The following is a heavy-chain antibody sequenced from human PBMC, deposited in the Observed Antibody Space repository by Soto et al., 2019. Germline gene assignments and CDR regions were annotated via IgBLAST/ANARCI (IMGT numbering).Heavy chain of an antibody. Sequence: GGSLRLSCAASGFTFSTYTMRWVRQAPGKGLEWVAAIRYDGSNKYYADSVKGRFTISRDNSKNTLYLQMNSLRAEDTAVYYCARGGDYYYYSYMDVWGKGTTVNVSS. V-gene: IGHV3-33*08. D-gene: IGHD4-17*01. J-gene: IGHJ6*03. CDR3: ARGGDYYYYSYMDV. CDR1: GFTFSTYT. CDR2: IRYDGSNK.